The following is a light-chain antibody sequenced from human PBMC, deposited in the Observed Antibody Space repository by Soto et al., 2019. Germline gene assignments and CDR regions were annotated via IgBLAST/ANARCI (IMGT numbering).Light chain of an antibody. J-gene: IGKJ2*01. CDR3: QQYGSSPYT. CDR2: GAS. Sequence: EIVLTQSPGTLSLSPGERATLSCRASQSVSSSYLAWYQQKPGQAPRFHMYGASSRATGIPDRFSGSGSGTDFTLTISRLEPEDFAVYYCQQYGSSPYTFGQGTKLEIK. CDR1: QSVSSSY. V-gene: IGKV3-20*01.